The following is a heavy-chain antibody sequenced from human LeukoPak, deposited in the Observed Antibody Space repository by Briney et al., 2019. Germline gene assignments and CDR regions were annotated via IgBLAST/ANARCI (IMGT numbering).Heavy chain of an antibody. Sequence: PGGSLRLSCAASGFTFNSYWMSWVRQAPGKGLEWVANIKQDGSEKYYVDSVKGRFTISRDNAKNSLYLQMNSLRAEDTAVYYCARGNKDYYYYMDVWGKGTAVTVSS. CDR3: ARGNKDYYYYMDV. D-gene: IGHD2/OR15-2a*01. J-gene: IGHJ6*03. V-gene: IGHV3-7*01. CDR2: IKQDGSEK. CDR1: GFTFNSYW.